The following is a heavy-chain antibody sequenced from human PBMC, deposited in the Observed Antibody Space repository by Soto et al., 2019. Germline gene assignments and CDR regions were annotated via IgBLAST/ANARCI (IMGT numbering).Heavy chain of an antibody. D-gene: IGHD3-10*01. Sequence: PSGTLSLSCAVSGGSISSGGYAWSWIQKQLGKGLEWVGYIYHSVSTYYNPSLKSRVTISVDRSKNHFSLKLSSVTAADTAVYYCARAVWGEAGLYYFDYWGQGTLVTVS. J-gene: IGHJ4*02. V-gene: IGHV4-30-2*01. CDR1: GGSISSGGYA. CDR3: ARAVWGEAGLYYFDY. CDR2: IYHSVST.